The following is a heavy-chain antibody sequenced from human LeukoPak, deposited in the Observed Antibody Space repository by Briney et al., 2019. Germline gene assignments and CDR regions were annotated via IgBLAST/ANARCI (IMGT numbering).Heavy chain of an antibody. CDR2: INHSGST. CDR1: GGSFSGYY. D-gene: IGHD6-13*01. Sequence: SETLSLTCAVSGGSFSGYYWSWVRQPPGKGLEWSGEINHSGSTNYNPSLKTRVTISVDTSKNQFSLTLSSLTAADSAVYYCARGFGSSPDYWGQGTLVTVSS. V-gene: IGHV4-34*01. CDR3: ARGFGSSPDY. J-gene: IGHJ4*02.